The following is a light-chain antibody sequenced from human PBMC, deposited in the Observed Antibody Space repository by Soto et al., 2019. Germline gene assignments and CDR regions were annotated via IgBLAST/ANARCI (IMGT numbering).Light chain of an antibody. V-gene: IGKV1-5*03. Sequence: DIPMTQSPSTLSASVGDRVTITCRASQSISSWLAWYQQKPGKAPKLLIYKESSLESGVPSRFSGSGSGTEFTLTISSLQPDDFATYYCQQYNSYRTFGQGTKVEIK. J-gene: IGKJ1*01. CDR1: QSISSW. CDR2: KES. CDR3: QQYNSYRT.